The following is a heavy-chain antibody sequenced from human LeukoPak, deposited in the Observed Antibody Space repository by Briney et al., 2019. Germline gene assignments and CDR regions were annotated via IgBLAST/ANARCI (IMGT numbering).Heavy chain of an antibody. CDR2: ISYDGSNK. D-gene: IGHD1-26*01. Sequence: PGRSLRLSCAASGFTFSSYAMHWVRQAPGKGLEWVAVISYDGSNKYYADSVKGRFTISRDNSKNTLYLQMNSLRAEDTAVYYCARVSSGSYFGYYYYMDVWGKGTTDTVSS. CDR1: GFTFSSYA. V-gene: IGHV3-30*04. CDR3: ARVSSGSYFGYYYYMDV. J-gene: IGHJ6*03.